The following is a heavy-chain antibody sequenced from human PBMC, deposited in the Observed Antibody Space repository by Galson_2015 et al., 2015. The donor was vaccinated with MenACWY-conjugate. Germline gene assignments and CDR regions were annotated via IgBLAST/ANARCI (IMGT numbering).Heavy chain of an antibody. CDR1: GFTFSSYR. V-gene: IGHV3-48*02. D-gene: IGHD6-13*01. J-gene: IGHJ6*02. CDR3: ARDRLGIAVADGGYYYYGMDV. Sequence: SLRLSCAASGFTFSSYRTNWVRQAPGKGLEWVSYITRSSSTTYYADSVKGRFTISRDNAKNSLYLQMNSLRDEDTAVYYCARDRLGIAVADGGYYYYGMDVWGQGTTVTVSS. CDR2: ITRSSSTT.